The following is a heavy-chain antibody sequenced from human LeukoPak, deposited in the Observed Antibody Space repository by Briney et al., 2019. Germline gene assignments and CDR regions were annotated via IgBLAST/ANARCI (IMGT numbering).Heavy chain of an antibody. CDR2: IYPGDSDT. J-gene: IGHJ3*02. CDR3: ARFYDSSGYYYEGAFDI. Sequence: GGSLQISCKGSGYIFTSYWIGWVRQLPGKGLEWMGIIYPGDSDTRYSPSFQGQVTISADKSISTAYLQWSSLKASDTAMYYCARFYDSSGYYYEGAFDIWGQGTMVTVSS. V-gene: IGHV5-51*01. CDR1: GYIFTSYW. D-gene: IGHD3-22*01.